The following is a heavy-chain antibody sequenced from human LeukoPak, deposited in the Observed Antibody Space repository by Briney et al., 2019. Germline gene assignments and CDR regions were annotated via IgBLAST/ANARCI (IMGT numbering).Heavy chain of an antibody. Sequence: VASVKVSCKASGYTFTNYAVNWVRQAPGQGLEWMGWINTNTGNPTYAQGFTGRFVFSLDTSVSTAYLQISSLKAEDTAVYYCARDIYCSSISCYITWGQGTQVTVSP. CDR3: ARDIYCSSISCYIT. J-gene: IGHJ5*02. D-gene: IGHD2-2*02. V-gene: IGHV7-4-1*02. CDR1: GYTFTNYA. CDR2: INTNTGNP.